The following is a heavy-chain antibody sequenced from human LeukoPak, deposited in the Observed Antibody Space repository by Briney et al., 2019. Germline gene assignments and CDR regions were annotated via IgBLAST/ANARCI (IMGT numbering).Heavy chain of an antibody. CDR2: IYYSGST. J-gene: IGHJ4*02. D-gene: IGHD6-6*01. Sequence: PSETLSLTCTVSGGSISSSSYYWGWIRQPPGKGLEWIGSIYYSGSTYYNPSLKSRVTISVDTSKNQFSLKLSSVTAADTAVYYCARRLSTYSSSPYFDYWGQGTLVTVSS. CDR1: GGSISSSSYY. V-gene: IGHV4-39*01. CDR3: ARRLSTYSSSPYFDY.